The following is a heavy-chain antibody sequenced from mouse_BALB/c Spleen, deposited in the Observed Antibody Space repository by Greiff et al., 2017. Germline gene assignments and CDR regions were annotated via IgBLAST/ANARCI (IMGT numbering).Heavy chain of an antibody. D-gene: IGHD2-2*01. CDR2: ISYDGSN. V-gene: IGHV3-6*02. CDR3: ARDKRIYYGYLFFDY. CDR1: GYSITSGYY. J-gene: IGHJ2*01. Sequence: EVKLVESGPGLVKPSQSLSLTCSVTGYSITSGYYWNWIRQFPGNKLEWMGYISYDGSNNYNPSLKNRISITRDTSKNQFFLKLNSVTTEDTATYYCARDKRIYYGYLFFDYWGQGTTLTVSS.